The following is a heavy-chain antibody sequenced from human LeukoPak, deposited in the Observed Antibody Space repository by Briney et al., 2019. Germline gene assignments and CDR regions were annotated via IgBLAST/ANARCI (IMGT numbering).Heavy chain of an antibody. J-gene: IGHJ3*02. CDR3: AKNSWEHDAFDI. CDR2: ISGSGGST. V-gene: IGHV3-23*01. CDR1: GFTFSSYA. Sequence: GGSLRLSCAASGFTFSSYAMSWVRQAPGKGLKWVSAISGSGGSTYYADSVKGRFTISRDNSKNTLYLQMNSLRAEDTAVYYCAKNSWEHDAFDIWGQGTMVTVSS. D-gene: IGHD1-26*01.